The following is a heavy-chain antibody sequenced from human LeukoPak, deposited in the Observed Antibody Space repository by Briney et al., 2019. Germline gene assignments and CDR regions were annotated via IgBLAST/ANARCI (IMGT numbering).Heavy chain of an antibody. D-gene: IGHD3-22*01. J-gene: IGHJ4*02. Sequence: GGSLRLSCAASGFTFSSYAMSWVRQAPGKGLEWVSAISGSGGSTYYADSVKGRFTISRDNSKNPLYLQMNSLRAEDTAVYYCAKAGYYYDSSGYLTDYWGQGTLVTVSS. CDR3: AKAGYYYDSSGYLTDY. CDR1: GFTFSSYA. V-gene: IGHV3-23*01. CDR2: ISGSGGST.